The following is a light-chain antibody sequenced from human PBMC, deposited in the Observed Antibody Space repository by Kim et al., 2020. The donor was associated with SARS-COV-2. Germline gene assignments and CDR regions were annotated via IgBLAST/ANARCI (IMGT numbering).Light chain of an antibody. Sequence: QSALTQPRSVSGSPGQSVTIFCTGTSSDVGGYDYVSWYQQHPGKVPKLLIYDVNRRPSGVPNRFSGSKSGNTASLTISGLQADDEADYYCCSYAHIYNAFFGGGTQLTVL. CDR2: DVN. CDR1: SSDVGGYDY. CDR3: CSYAHIYNAF. J-gene: IGLJ2*01. V-gene: IGLV2-11*01.